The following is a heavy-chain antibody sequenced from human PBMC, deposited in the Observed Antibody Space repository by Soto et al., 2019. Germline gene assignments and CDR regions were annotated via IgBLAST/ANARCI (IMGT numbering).Heavy chain of an antibody. CDR1: GGSFSGYY. Sequence: SETLSLTCAVYGGSFSGYYWSWIRQPPGKGLEWIGEINHSGSTNYNPSLKSRVTISVDTSKNQFSLKLSSVTAADTAVYYCATIKVEARNDYWGQGTLVTVSS. J-gene: IGHJ4*02. CDR2: INHSGST. V-gene: IGHV4-34*01. CDR3: ATIKVEARNDY.